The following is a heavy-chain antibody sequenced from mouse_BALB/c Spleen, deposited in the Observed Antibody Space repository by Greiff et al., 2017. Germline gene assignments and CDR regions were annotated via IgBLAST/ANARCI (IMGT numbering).Heavy chain of an antibody. J-gene: IGHJ3*01. Sequence: QVQLKQSGPGLVAPSQSLSITCTVSGFSLTSYGVHWVRQPPGKGLEWLGVIWAGGSTNYNSALMSRLSISKDNSKSQVFLKMNSLQTDDTAMYYCARCPGYGSSPFAYWGQGTLVTVSA. CDR1: GFSLTSYG. V-gene: IGHV2-9*02. D-gene: IGHD1-1*01. CDR3: ARCPGYGSSPFAY. CDR2: IWAGGST.